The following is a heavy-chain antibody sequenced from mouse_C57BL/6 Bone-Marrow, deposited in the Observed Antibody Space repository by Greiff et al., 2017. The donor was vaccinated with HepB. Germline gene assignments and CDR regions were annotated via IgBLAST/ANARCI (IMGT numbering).Heavy chain of an antibody. D-gene: IGHD1-1*01. Sequence: EVTVVESGGDLVKPGGSLKLSCAASGFTFSSYGMSWVRQTPAKRLEWVATISSGGRYTYYPDSVKGRFTISRDNAKNTQYLQMSSLKSEDTAMYYCARIYYGSSYEYYFDYWGQGTTLTVAS. CDR3: ARIYYGSSYEYYFDY. CDR2: ISSGGRYT. J-gene: IGHJ2*01. V-gene: IGHV5-6*01. CDR1: GFTFSSYG.